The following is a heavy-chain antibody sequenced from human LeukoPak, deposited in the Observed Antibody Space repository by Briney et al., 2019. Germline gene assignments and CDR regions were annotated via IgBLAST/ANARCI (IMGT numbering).Heavy chain of an antibody. CDR3: ARHSKTSALTERFFDY. J-gene: IGHJ4*02. CDR2: MLYSGGT. Sequence: SVPLTLPCTVSGGSITTSNYHWRWIRQPPGKGLEWNVSMLYSGGTNYNPTLKNRVTTSVDTSMNQFSLKLSSVTAADTAVYYFARHSKTSALTERFFDYWGQGTLVSVSS. CDR1: GGSITTSNYH. D-gene: IGHD2-21*02. V-gene: IGHV4-39*01.